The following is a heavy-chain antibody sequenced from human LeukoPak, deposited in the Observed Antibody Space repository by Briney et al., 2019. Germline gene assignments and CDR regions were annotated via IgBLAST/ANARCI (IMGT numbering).Heavy chain of an antibody. CDR1: GFTLSRYW. J-gene: IGHJ4*02. CDR3: ARDKGGYDDY. V-gene: IGHV3-74*01. Sequence: GGALRLSCAASGFTLSRYWVHWVRQAPGKGLVWVSRINTDGSYTSYADSVEGRITISRDNAKNTLYLQMNSLRAEDTAVYYCARDKGGYDDYWGQGTLVTVSS. CDR2: INTDGSYT. D-gene: IGHD5-12*01.